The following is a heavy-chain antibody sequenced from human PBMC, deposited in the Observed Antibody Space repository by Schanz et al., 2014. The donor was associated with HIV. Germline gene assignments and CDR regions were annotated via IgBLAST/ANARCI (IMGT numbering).Heavy chain of an antibody. J-gene: IGHJ4*02. D-gene: IGHD2-8*01. CDR1: GFSFSDKV. Sequence: EVHLLESGGGLVQPGGSLRLSCAASGFSFSDKVMTWVRQAPGKGLEWVSIISARGGDTYDSDSVKGRFTISRDTSKNTVYLQMTSLRAEDTAVHYCANEEGPNAYSGQGTLLTVSS. V-gene: IGHV3-23*01. CDR2: ISARGGDT. CDR3: ANEEGPNAY.